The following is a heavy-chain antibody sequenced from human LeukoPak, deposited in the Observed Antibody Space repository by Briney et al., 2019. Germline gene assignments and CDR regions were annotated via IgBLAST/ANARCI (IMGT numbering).Heavy chain of an antibody. CDR1: GFTFSTYT. J-gene: IGHJ4*02. D-gene: IGHD4-17*01. CDR2: ISSTSTYI. CDR3: ARVATVPSFDY. Sequence: GGSLRLSCAASGFTFSTYTMNWVRQAPGKGLEWVSSISSTSTYIYYADSLEGRLTISRDNAKNSLYLQMNSLRAEDTAVYYCARVATVPSFDYWGQGTLVTVSS. V-gene: IGHV3-21*01.